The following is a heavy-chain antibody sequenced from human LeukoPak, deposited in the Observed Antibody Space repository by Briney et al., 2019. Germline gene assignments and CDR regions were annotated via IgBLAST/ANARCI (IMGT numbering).Heavy chain of an antibody. J-gene: IGHJ4*02. D-gene: IGHD3/OR15-3a*01. CDR3: ARDDGFSCYSY. CDR2: MNLDGSEK. Sequence: PGGSLRLSCAASGFTFSNYWMGWVRQAPGKRLEWVANMNLDGSEKYYVDSVKGRFIISRDNAKNSLYLQMNSLTAEDTAIYYCARDDGFSCYSYWGQGTLVTVSS. CDR1: GFTFSNYW. V-gene: IGHV3-7*01.